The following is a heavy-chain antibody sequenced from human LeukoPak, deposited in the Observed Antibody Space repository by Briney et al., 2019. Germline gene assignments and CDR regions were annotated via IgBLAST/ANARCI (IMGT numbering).Heavy chain of an antibody. CDR3: AADRSGYALDY. D-gene: IGHD5-12*01. CDR1: GGSISSSSYY. J-gene: IGHJ4*02. V-gene: IGHV4-39*01. CDR2: MYYSGST. Sequence: PSETLSLTCTVSGGSISSSSYYWGWIHQPPGKGLEWIGSMYYSGSTYYNSSLKSRVTISVDTSKNQFSLKLSSVTAADTAVYYCAADRSGYALDYWGQGTLVTVSS.